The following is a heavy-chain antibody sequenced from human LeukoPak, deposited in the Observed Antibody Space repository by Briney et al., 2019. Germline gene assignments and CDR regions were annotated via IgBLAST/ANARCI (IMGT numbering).Heavy chain of an antibody. Sequence: SETLSLTCTVSGGSISSSSYYWGWIRQPPGKGLEWIGSIYYSGSTYYNPSLKSRVTISLDTSKNQFSLKLSSVTAADTAVYYCARAYGGNSQYFQHWGQGTLVTVSS. D-gene: IGHD4-23*01. CDR1: GGSISSSSYY. J-gene: IGHJ1*01. CDR3: ARAYGGNSQYFQH. V-gene: IGHV4-39*07. CDR2: IYYSGST.